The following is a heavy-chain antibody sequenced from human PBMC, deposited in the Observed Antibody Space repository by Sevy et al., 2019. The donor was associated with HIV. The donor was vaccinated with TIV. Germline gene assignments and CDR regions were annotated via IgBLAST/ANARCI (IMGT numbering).Heavy chain of an antibody. V-gene: IGHV3-30*04. Sequence: GGSLRLSCAASGFIFSNYAIHWVRRAPGKGLEWVAVISYDGSNKHYGASVKGRFTISRDNSRNTLFLQMNSLGLDDTAVYYCARDPTFSSDTRGYYPFDSWGQGTLVTVSS. CDR1: GFIFSNYA. CDR3: ARDPTFSSDTRGYYPFDS. J-gene: IGHJ4*02. CDR2: ISYDGSNK. D-gene: IGHD3-22*01.